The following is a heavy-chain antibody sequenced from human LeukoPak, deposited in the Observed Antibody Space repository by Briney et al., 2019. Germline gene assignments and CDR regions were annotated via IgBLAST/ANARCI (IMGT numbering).Heavy chain of an antibody. CDR2: INTDGSTI. Sequence: PGGSLRLSCAGSGFTFSNYWMHWVRQVPGKGLVWVSRINTDGSTINYADSVKGRFTISRDNAKNTLYLQMNSLRPEDTAVYYCVSDSESRSGGDYWGQGTLVTVSS. D-gene: IGHD1-26*01. V-gene: IGHV3-74*01. CDR1: GFTFSNYW. J-gene: IGHJ4*02. CDR3: VSDSESRSGGDY.